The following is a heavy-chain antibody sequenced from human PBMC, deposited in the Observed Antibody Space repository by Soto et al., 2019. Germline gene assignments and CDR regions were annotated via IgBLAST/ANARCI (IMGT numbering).Heavy chain of an antibody. CDR2: IYFSGST. J-gene: IGHJ4*02. V-gene: IGHV4-39*01. CDR1: GGSISSSSYH. Sequence: QLQLQESGPGLVKPSETLSLTCTVSGGSISSSSYHWSWIRQPPGKGLEWIGNIYFSGSTYYNPSLKSRVTISVDTSNNQFSLKVNSMTAADTAVYYCARHFGSGSSYSPIDYWGQGTLVTVSS. CDR3: ARHFGSGSSYSPIDY. D-gene: IGHD3-10*01.